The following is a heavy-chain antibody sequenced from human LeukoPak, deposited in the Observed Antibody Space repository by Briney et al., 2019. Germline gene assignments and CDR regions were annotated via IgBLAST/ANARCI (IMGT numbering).Heavy chain of an antibody. CDR1: GFTFRSFD. D-gene: IGHD2-15*01. Sequence: GGSLRLSCAAFGFTFRSFDMHWVRQAPGKGLEWVAVIYYDGSNEYYAESVKGRFTISRDNSKNTLYLQMNSLRAEDTAVYYCAIGAWSSGGSSDYWGQGTLVTVSS. CDR3: AIGAWSSGGSSDY. V-gene: IGHV3-30*04. CDR2: IYYDGSNE. J-gene: IGHJ4*02.